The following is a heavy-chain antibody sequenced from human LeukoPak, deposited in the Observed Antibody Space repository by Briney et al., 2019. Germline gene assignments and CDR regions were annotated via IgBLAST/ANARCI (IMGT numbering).Heavy chain of an antibody. CDR1: GFTFSSYG. D-gene: IGHD5-12*01. Sequence: TGRSLRLSCAASGFTFSSYGMHWVRQAPGKGLEWVAVISYDGSNKYYADSVKGRFTISRDNSKNTLYLQMNSLRAEDTALYYCAKGPGYTDYDFGDYWGQGTLVTVSS. CDR3: AKGPGYTDYDFGDY. CDR2: ISYDGSNK. J-gene: IGHJ4*02. V-gene: IGHV3-30*18.